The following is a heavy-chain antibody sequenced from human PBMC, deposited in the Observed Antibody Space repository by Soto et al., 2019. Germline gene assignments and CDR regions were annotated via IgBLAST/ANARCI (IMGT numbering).Heavy chain of an antibody. CDR3: ARGGTVTALDY. D-gene: IGHD4-17*01. V-gene: IGHV3-30-3*01. CDR1: GFTFSSYA. CDR2: ISYDGSNK. Sequence: QVQLVESGGGVVQPGRSLRLSCAASGFTFSSYAMHWVRQAPGKGLEWVAVISYDGSNKYYADSVKGRFTISRDNSKNPLYLQLNSLRAEDTAVYYCARGGTVTALDYWGQGTLVTVSS. J-gene: IGHJ4*02.